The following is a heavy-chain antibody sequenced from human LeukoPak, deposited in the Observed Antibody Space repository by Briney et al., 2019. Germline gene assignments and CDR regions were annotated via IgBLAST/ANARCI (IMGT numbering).Heavy chain of an antibody. CDR1: GGSISSYY. CDR2: IYTSGST. Sequence: SETLSLTCTVSGGSISSYYWSWIRQPAGKGLEWIGRIYTSGSTNYNPSLKSRVTISVDTSKNQFSLKLSSVTAADAAVYYCARDRPTHYYDSSGDAFDIWGQGTMVTVSS. J-gene: IGHJ3*02. CDR3: ARDRPTHYYDSSGDAFDI. D-gene: IGHD3-22*01. V-gene: IGHV4-4*07.